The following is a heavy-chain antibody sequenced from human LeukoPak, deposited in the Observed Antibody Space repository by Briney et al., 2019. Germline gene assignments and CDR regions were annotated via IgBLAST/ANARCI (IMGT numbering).Heavy chain of an antibody. D-gene: IGHD1-7*01. CDR1: GTTFDNYF. Sequence: SVTVSCKASGTTFDNYFFNWVRQAPGQGLEWMGGVIPSFGRPNYAQNFQGRLTITKDSSTATVYMELSSLRYNDSAVYFCARAPFENFGTYYFDVWGQGTLISVSS. V-gene: IGHV1-69*05. CDR3: ARAPFENFGTYYFDV. CDR2: VIPSFGRP. J-gene: IGHJ4*02.